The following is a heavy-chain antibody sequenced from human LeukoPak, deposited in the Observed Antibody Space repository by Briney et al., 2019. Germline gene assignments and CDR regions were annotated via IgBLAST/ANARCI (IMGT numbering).Heavy chain of an antibody. Sequence: GGSLRLSCAASGFTFSSYSMNWVRQAPGKGLEWVSYNSSSSSTIYYADSVKGRFTISRDNAKNSLYLQINSLRAEDTAVYYCARAGARDDRFDPWGQGTLVTVSS. J-gene: IGHJ5*02. V-gene: IGHV3-48*01. CDR1: GFTFSSYS. CDR2: NSSSSSTI. CDR3: ARAGARDDRFDP. D-gene: IGHD1-26*01.